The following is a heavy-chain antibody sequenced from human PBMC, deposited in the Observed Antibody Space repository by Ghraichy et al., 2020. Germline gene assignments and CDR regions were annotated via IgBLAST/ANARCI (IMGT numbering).Heavy chain of an antibody. CDR2: INPNSGGT. Sequence: ASVKVSCKASGYTFTGYYMHWVRQAPGQGLEWMGRINPNSGGTNYAQKFQGRVTMTRDTSISTAYMELSRLRSDDTAVYYCARAKQPSWMVYFDYWGQGTLVTVSS. CDR3: ARAKQPSWMVYFDY. V-gene: IGHV1-2*06. CDR1: GYTFTGYY. J-gene: IGHJ4*02. D-gene: IGHD5-12*01.